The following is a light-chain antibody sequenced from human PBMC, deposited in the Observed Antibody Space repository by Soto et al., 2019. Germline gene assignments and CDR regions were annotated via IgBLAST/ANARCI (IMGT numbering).Light chain of an antibody. V-gene: IGKV2-30*01. Sequence: DVVMTQSPLSLPVTLGQPASISCRSSQSLVYSDENTYLNWFQQRPGQSPRRLIYKVCNRDSGVPHRFRCTASGTYFTFKFISEDAEDSWVYYRMQSSHSPYTFGQGTKLEIQ. J-gene: IGKJ2*01. CDR2: KVC. CDR3: MQSSHSPYT. CDR1: QSLVYSDENTY.